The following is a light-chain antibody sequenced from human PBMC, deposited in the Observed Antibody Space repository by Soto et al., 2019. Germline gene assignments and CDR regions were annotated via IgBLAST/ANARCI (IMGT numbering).Light chain of an antibody. Sequence: VLTQSPGTLSLSPGERATLSCRASQSVSSSFLAWYQLKPGQAPRLLIYGASSRATGIPDRFSGSGSGTDFTLTISRLEPEDFAVYYCQQYDSSPWTFGQGTKVEIK. J-gene: IGKJ1*01. CDR2: GAS. V-gene: IGKV3-20*01. CDR3: QQYDSSPWT. CDR1: QSVSSSF.